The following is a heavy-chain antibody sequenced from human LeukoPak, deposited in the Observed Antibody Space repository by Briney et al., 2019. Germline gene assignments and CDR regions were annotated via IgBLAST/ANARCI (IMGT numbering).Heavy chain of an antibody. CDR1: GGSISSYY. J-gene: IGHJ5*02. D-gene: IGHD6-19*01. CDR3: ARHKKNRSGWSWGANWRFDP. V-gene: IGHV4-59*08. CDR2: IYDSGST. Sequence: PSETLSLTCTVSGGSISSYYWSWIRQPPGKGLEWIGYIYDSGSTNYNPSLKSRVTISVDTSKNQFSLKLSSVTAADTAVYYCARHKKNRSGWSWGANWRFDPWGQGTLVTVSS.